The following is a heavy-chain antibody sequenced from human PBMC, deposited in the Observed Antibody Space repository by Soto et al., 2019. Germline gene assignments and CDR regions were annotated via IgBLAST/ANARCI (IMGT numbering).Heavy chain of an antibody. CDR3: ARDGYGSGSYYSQSIAC. J-gene: IGHJ4*02. CDR1: GFTFDRYA. V-gene: IGHV3-23*01. CDR2: ISGGGAKT. D-gene: IGHD3-10*01. Sequence: EVQLLESGGRLVQPGGSLRLSCAASGFTFDRYAMGWVRQAPGKGLDWVSVISGGGAKTNYADSVKGRFTISRDNSKNTLYLQMNSLRAEDTAVYYCARDGYGSGSYYSQSIACWGQGTLVTVSS.